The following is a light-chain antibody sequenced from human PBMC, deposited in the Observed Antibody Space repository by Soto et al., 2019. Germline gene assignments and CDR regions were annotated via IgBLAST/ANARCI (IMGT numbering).Light chain of an antibody. Sequence: DIQMTQSPSTLSASVGDRVTITCRASQSISSWLAWYQQKPGKAPKLLIYKASSLQSGVPSRFSGSGSGTEFTLTIISLHPDDFATYYCQQYNVYSRTFGQGTKVEIK. V-gene: IGKV1-5*03. CDR3: QQYNVYSRT. CDR1: QSISSW. J-gene: IGKJ1*01. CDR2: KAS.